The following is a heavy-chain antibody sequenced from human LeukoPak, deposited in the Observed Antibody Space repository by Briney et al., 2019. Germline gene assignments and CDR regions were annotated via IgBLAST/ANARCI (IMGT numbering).Heavy chain of an antibody. V-gene: IGHV3-23*01. CDR3: ANGLGWIQLNLG. CDR1: GVSISSSNSY. J-gene: IGHJ4*02. Sequence: ETLSLTCTVSGVSISSSNSYWGWIRQAPGKGLEWDSGITGNGGNRYYADSVKGRFTISRDNSKNTLYLQMNSLRVEDTAVYYCANGLGWIQLNLGRGQGTLVTVSS. D-gene: IGHD5-18*01. CDR2: ITGNGGNR.